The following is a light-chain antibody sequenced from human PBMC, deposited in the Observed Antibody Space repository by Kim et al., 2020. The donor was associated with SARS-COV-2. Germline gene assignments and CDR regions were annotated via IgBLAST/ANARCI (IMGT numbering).Light chain of an antibody. J-gene: IGLJ2*01. CDR2: DVS. Sequence: QSVLTQPASVSGSPGQSITISCTGTSSDVGGYNYVSWYQQHPTKAPKLMIYDVSNRPSGVSNRFSGSKSGNTASLTISGLQAEDEADYYCSSYTSSNTVVFGGGTQLTVL. CDR3: SSYTSSNTVV. CDR1: SSDVGGYNY. V-gene: IGLV2-14*03.